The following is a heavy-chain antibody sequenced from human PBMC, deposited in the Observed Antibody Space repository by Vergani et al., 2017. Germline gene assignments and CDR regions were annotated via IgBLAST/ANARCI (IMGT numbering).Heavy chain of an antibody. CDR1: GYTFSAYY. J-gene: IGHJ4*02. V-gene: IGHV1-2*02. D-gene: IGHD6-19*01. Sequence: QVQLVQSGAEVKKSGASVKVSCKTSGYTFSAYYMHWVRQAPGKGLEWMGWINCNSGGTKYAQKFEGRVTMTRDTSINTAYLDLSRLRSDDKAMYFCARAPRLSSGWYTGRCNLRGQGTLGTVFS. CDR2: INCNSGGT. CDR3: ARAPRLSSGWYTGRCNL.